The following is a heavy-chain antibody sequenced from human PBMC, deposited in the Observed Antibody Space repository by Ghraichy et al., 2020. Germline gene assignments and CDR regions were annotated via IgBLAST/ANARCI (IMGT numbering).Heavy chain of an antibody. CDR1: GGSFSGYY. D-gene: IGHD2-21*02. Sequence: SETLSLTCAVYGGSFSGYYWSWIRQPPGKGLEWIGEINHSGSTNYNPSLKSRVTISVDTSKNQFSLKLSSVTAADTAVYYCARSRNIVVVTGDAFDIWGQGTMVTVSS. CDR3: ARSRNIVVVTGDAFDI. CDR2: INHSGST. J-gene: IGHJ3*02. V-gene: IGHV4-34*01.